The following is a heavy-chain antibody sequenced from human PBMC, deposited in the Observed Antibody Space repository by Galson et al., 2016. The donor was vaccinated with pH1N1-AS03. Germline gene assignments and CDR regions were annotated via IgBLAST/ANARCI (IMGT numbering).Heavy chain of an antibody. D-gene: IGHD2-15*01. V-gene: IGHV1-2*04. CDR1: EYIFSGYY. CDR3: AREFGSGDKMGEAAFDI. CDR2: INPISGGT. J-gene: IGHJ3*02. Sequence: SVKVSCKASEYIFSGYYMHWLRQTPGQGLEWMGWINPISGGTKYVQKFQGWVTMTSDTSINTGYLELRRLRSDDTAVYYCAREFGSGDKMGEAAFDIWGQQTMFIVSS.